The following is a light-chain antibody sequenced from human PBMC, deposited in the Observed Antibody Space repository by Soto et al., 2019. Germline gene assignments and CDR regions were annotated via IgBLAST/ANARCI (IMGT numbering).Light chain of an antibody. CDR1: QSISKH. CDR2: SAS. Sequence: PSPSSLYASVEARVIITCRASQSISKHLNWYQQEPGKAPKLLIYSASSLQSGVPSRFSGSGSGTRFTLTISSLQPEDFATYYCQQSDSLPITFGQGTRLEIK. CDR3: QQSDSLPIT. J-gene: IGKJ5*01. V-gene: IGKV1-39*01.